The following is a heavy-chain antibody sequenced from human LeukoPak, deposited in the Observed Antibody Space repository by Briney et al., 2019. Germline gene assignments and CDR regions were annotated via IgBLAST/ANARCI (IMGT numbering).Heavy chain of an antibody. CDR3: ARDEWELLHYFDY. J-gene: IGHJ4*02. CDR1: GASISSYY. CDR2: IYHSGST. D-gene: IGHD1-26*01. V-gene: IGHV4-38-2*02. Sequence: SETLSLTCTVSGASISSYYWSWLRQPPGKGLEWIGSIYHSGSTYYNPSLKSRVTISVDTSKNQFSLKLSSVTAADTAVYYCARDEWELLHYFDYWGQGTLVTVSS.